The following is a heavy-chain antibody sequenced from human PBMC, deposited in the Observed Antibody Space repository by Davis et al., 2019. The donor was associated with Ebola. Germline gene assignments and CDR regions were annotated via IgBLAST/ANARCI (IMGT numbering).Heavy chain of an antibody. J-gene: IGHJ4*02. D-gene: IGHD5-12*01. V-gene: IGHV3-30-3*01. CDR2: LSYDGSDK. CDR3: AREALGWLADY. Sequence: GESLKISCAASGFTFSRYAMHRDPQAPGKGPEWVTLLSYDGSDKYHADSEKGRFTVSRDNSKNTLYLQMNSLRPENTSVYYCAREALGWLADYWGQGTLVTVSS. CDR1: GFTFSRYA.